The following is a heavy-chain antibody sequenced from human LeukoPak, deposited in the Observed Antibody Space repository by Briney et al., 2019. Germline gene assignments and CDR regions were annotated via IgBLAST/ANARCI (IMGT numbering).Heavy chain of an antibody. V-gene: IGHV4-38-2*01. J-gene: IGHJ5*02. Sequence: PSETLSLTCAVSGYSITQCFSWGWIRQPPGQGLEWIASISYYGGTSSKSTLQSRLTISIDTSKHKFSLRLTSVTATDTAVYYCARVGAIPGIDPWGQGTPVTVSS. CDR3: ARVGAIPGIDP. CDR2: ISYYGGT. CDR1: GYSITQCFS. D-gene: IGHD2-21*01.